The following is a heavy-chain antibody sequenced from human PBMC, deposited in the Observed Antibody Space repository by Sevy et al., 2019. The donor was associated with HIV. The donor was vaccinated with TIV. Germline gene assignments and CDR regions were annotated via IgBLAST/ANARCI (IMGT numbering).Heavy chain of an antibody. CDR1: GFQFTSYE. V-gene: IGHV3-48*01. Sequence: GGSLRLSCAASGFQFTSYEMNWVRQAPGKGLEWVSYISCTGSVMYYADSVRGRFTISRDNAKNSLFLQMNSLRAEDTALYYCAREFYGRGSIAFDFWGQGAMVTVSS. D-gene: IGHD3-16*01. CDR2: ISCTGSVM. J-gene: IGHJ3*01. CDR3: AREFYGRGSIAFDF.